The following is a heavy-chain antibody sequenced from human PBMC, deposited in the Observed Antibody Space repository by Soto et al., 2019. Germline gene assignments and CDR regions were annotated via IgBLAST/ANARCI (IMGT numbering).Heavy chain of an antibody. CDR1: GYSFTNYG. D-gene: IGHD2-15*01. CDR2: IIPIFGTA. J-gene: IGHJ3*02. CDR3: ARVYCVEDAFDI. V-gene: IGHV1-69*13. Sequence: SVKVSCKASGYSFTNYGISWVRQAPGQGLEWMGGIIPIFGTANYARKFQGRVTITADESTSTAYMELSSLRSEDTAVYYCARVYCVEDAFDIWGQGTLVTVSS.